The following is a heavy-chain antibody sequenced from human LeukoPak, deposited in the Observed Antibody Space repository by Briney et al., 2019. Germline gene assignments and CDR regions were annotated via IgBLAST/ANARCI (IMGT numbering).Heavy chain of an antibody. V-gene: IGHV3-11*01. J-gene: IGHJ5*02. CDR1: GFTFSDYY. Sequence: GGSLRLSCAASGFTFSDYYMSWIRQAPGKGLEWVSYISSSGSTIYYADSVKGRFTISRYNAKNSLYLQMNSLRAEDTAVYYCAREGDTAMVYNWFDPWGQGTLVTVSS. CDR3: AREGDTAMVYNWFDP. D-gene: IGHD5-18*01. CDR2: ISSSGSTI.